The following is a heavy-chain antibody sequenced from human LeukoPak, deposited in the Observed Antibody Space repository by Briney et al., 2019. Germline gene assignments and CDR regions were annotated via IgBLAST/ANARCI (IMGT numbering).Heavy chain of an antibody. CDR1: GFTVSNNY. J-gene: IGHJ4*02. V-gene: IGHV3-53*01. Sequence: GGSLRLSCAASGFTVSNNYMSWVRQAPGKGLEWVSVIYSGGSTYYADSVKGRFTISRDNSKNTLYLQMNSLRAEDTAVYYCARDLWELPSDYYYDYWGQGTLVTVSS. D-gene: IGHD1-26*01. CDR2: IYSGGST. CDR3: ARDLWELPSDYYYDY.